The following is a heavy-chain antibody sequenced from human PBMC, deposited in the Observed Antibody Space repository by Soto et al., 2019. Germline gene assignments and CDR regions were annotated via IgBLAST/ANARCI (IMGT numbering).Heavy chain of an antibody. Sequence: PVGPLRLSCAASGFTFRNFTMNWVRQAPGKGLEWVPTISSNSAYIYYTDALRGRFTISRDNAKNSLHLQMNSLRAEDTAVYYCTRDASRDSSARGWFDPWGPGTLVTSPQ. D-gene: IGHD6-13*01. CDR3: TRDASRDSSARGWFDP. J-gene: IGHJ5*02. CDR1: GFTFRNFT. V-gene: IGHV3-21*01. CDR2: ISSNSAYI.